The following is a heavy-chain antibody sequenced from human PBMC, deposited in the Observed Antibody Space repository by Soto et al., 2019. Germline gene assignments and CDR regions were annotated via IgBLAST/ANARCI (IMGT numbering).Heavy chain of an antibody. CDR1: GYIFTDYW. J-gene: IGHJ6*02. D-gene: IGHD2-21*02. CDR2: IDPSDSYT. V-gene: IGHV5-10-1*01. Sequence: PGESLKISCKGSGYIFTDYWIIWVRQMPGKGLEWMGRIDPSDSYTTYSPSFQGHVTISADRSISTASLQWSSLKASDTAMYYCARHAVTATLTGGIDVWGQGTTVTVSS. CDR3: ARHAVTATLTGGIDV.